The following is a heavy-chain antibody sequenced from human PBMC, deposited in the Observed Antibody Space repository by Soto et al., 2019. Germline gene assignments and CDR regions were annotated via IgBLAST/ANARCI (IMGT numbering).Heavy chain of an antibody. J-gene: IGHJ3*02. V-gene: IGHV3-49*03. CDR2: IRSKAYGGTT. CDR3: TRFIYGDYAERAFDI. CDR1: GFTFGDYA. Sequence: GGSLRLSCTASGFTFGDYAMSWFRQAPGKGLEWVGFIRSKAYGGTTEYAASVKGRFTISRDDSKSIAYLQMNSLKTEDTAVYYCTRFIYGDYAERAFDIWGQGTMVTVSS. D-gene: IGHD4-17*01.